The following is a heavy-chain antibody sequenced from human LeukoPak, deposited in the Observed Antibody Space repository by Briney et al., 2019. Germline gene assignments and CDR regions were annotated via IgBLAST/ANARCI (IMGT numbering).Heavy chain of an antibody. D-gene: IGHD1-1*01. J-gene: IGHJ5*02. V-gene: IGHV4-4*07. CDR3: ARGSTTKVSNWFDP. Sequence: SETLSLTCTVSGGSIRNYYWSWIRQPAGKGLEWIGRIYSSGSTNYNPSLNSRVTISGDTSKNQFSLKLSSVTAADTAVYYCARGSTTKVSNWFDPWGQGTLVTVSS. CDR2: IYSSGST. CDR1: GGSIRNYY.